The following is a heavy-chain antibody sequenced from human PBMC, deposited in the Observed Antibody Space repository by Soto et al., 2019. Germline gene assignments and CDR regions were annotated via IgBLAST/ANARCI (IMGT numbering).Heavy chain of an antibody. D-gene: IGHD2-8*01. CDR2: MNPATGNT. J-gene: IGHJ4*02. CDR3: ARVRYCTNGVCYDTFDY. V-gene: IGHV1-8*01. Sequence: ASVKVSCKASGYTFTSFDINWVRQAPGQGLEWMGWMNPATGNTGYAQKFQGRVTMTRNTSINTAYMELSSLRSEDTAVYYCARVRYCTNGVCYDTFDYWGQGTLVTVSS. CDR1: GYTFTSFD.